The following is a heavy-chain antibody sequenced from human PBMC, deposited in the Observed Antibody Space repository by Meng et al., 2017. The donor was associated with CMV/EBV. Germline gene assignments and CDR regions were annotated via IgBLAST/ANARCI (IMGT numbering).Heavy chain of an antibody. Sequence: SVKVSCKASGYTFTSYDINWVRQATGQGLEWMGGIIPIFGTANYAQKFQGRVTITTDESTSTAYMELSSLRSEDTAVYYCASSGGDGYSLDYWGQGTLVTVSS. CDR1: GYTFTSYD. V-gene: IGHV1-69*05. J-gene: IGHJ4*02. CDR3: ASSGGDGYSLDY. CDR2: IIPIFGTA. D-gene: IGHD5-24*01.